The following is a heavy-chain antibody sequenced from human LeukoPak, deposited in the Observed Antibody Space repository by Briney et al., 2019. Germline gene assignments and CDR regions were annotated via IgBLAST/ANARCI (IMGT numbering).Heavy chain of an antibody. J-gene: IGHJ6*02. V-gene: IGHV3-30*18. CDR1: GFTFSSYG. D-gene: IGHD2-15*01. CDR2: ISYDGSNK. CDR3: AKVMSGYCSGGSCYYYYGMDV. Sequence: GGSLRLSCAASGFTFSSYGTHWVRQAPGKGLEWVAVISYDGSNKYYADSVKGRFTISRDNSKNTLYLQMNSLRAEDTAVYYCAKVMSGYCSGGSCYYYYGMDVWGQGTTVTVSS.